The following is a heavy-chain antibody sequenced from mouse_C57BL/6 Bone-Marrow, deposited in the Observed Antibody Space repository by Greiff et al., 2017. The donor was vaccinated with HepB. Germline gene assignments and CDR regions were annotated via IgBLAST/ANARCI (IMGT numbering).Heavy chain of an antibody. Sequence: VQLKESGPELVKPGASVKMSCKASGYTFTDYNMHWVKQSHGKSLEWIGYINPNNGGTSYNQKFKGKATLTVNKSSSTAYMELRSLTSEDSAVYYCARSRDGYYVAYWGQGTLVTVSA. CDR1: GYTFTDYN. CDR2: INPNNGGT. V-gene: IGHV1-22*01. D-gene: IGHD2-3*01. CDR3: ARSRDGYYVAY. J-gene: IGHJ3*01.